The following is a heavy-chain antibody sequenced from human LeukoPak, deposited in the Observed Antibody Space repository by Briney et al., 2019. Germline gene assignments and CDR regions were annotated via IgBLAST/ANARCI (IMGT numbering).Heavy chain of an antibody. D-gene: IGHD4-17*01. V-gene: IGHV3-23*01. Sequence: GGSLRLSCVAPGFVFSSYAMSWVRQAPGKGLEWVSGISGSGGSAFYADSVKGRFTISRDNAKNTLYLEMNSLRAEDTAVYYCANLYGDYGDYWGQGNLVTVSS. J-gene: IGHJ4*02. CDR1: GFVFSSYA. CDR2: ISGSGGSA. CDR3: ANLYGDYGDY.